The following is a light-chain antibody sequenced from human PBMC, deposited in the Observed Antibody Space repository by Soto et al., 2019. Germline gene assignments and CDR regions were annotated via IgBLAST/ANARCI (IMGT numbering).Light chain of an antibody. CDR3: SSYTSSSDYV. CDR1: SSDVGGYNY. V-gene: IGLV2-14*01. CDR2: DVS. J-gene: IGLJ1*01. Sequence: QSALTQPASVSGCPGQSITISCPGTSSDVGGYNYVSWYQQHPGKAPKLMIYDVSNRPSGVSNRFSGSKSGNTASLTISGLQAEYEADYYCSSYTSSSDYVFGTGTKVTVL.